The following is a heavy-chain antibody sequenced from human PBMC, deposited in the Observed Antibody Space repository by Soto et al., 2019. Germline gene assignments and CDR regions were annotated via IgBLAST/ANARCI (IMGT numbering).Heavy chain of an antibody. J-gene: IGHJ2*01. CDR2: IYYSGST. Sequence: SETLSLTCAVSGYSISSSNWWGWIRQPPGKGLEWIGYIYYSGSTYYNPSLKSRVTMSVDTSKNQFSLKLSSVTAVDTAVYYCARRKLGMGHIWYFDLWGRGTLVTVSS. D-gene: IGHD7-27*01. CDR1: GYSISSSNW. CDR3: ARRKLGMGHIWYFDL. V-gene: IGHV4-28*01.